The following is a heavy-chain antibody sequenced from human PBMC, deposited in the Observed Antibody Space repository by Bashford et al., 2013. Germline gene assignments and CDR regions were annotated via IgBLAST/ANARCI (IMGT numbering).Heavy chain of an antibody. V-gene: IGHV1-24*01. CDR3: AAVSSSGTSYYFFPMDV. D-gene: IGHD3-10*01. Sequence: ASVKVSCKVSGRILTHLPMHWVRQAPGKGLEWLGGYDPEEDTTVYAKSFQGRLTVTEDTSTDTVYMQLSSLRPEDTAVYYCAAVSSSGTSYYFFPMDVWGQGTTVTVSS. CDR2: YDPEEDTT. CDR1: GRILTHLP. J-gene: IGHJ6*02.